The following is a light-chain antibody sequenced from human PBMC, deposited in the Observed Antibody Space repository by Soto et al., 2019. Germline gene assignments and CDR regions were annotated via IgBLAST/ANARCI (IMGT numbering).Light chain of an antibody. J-gene: IGKJ5*01. CDR1: QSISDT. CDR2: DAS. CDR3: QQRSSWIT. Sequence: EIVMTQSAATLSVSPGVRGTLSCRASQSISDTLAWYQQKPGQAPRLLIYDASNRATGIPARFSGSGSATDFSLTISSLEPEDFAVYYCQQRSSWITFGQGTRLEIK. V-gene: IGKV3-11*01.